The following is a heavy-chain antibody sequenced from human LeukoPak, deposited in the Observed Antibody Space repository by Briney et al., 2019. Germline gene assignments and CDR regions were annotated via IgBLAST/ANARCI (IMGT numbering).Heavy chain of an antibody. CDR1: GYTFTGYY. J-gene: IGHJ3*02. CDR2: INPNSGGT. D-gene: IGHD3-3*01. CDR3: ANSYYDFWSGDPTYAFDI. Sequence: ASVKVSCKASGYTFTGYYMHWVRQAPGQGLEWMGWINPNSGGTNYAQKFQGRVTMTRDTSISTAYMELSSLRSEDTAVYYCANSYYDFWSGDPTYAFDIWGQGTMVTVSS. V-gene: IGHV1-2*02.